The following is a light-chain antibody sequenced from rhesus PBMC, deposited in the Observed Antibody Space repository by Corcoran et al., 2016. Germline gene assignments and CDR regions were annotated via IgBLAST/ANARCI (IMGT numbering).Light chain of an antibody. J-gene: IGKJ4*01. CDR3: QQYSNWPHLT. Sequence: EIVLTQSPATLSLSPGQRATLSCRASQSVISSLAWYQQNPGQVPSLLISGASSRATGIPDRFSGSGSGTDFTRPLSSLEPEDFAVYYCQQYSNWPHLTFGGGTKVEIK. CDR2: GAS. V-gene: IGKV3-42*02. CDR1: QSVISS.